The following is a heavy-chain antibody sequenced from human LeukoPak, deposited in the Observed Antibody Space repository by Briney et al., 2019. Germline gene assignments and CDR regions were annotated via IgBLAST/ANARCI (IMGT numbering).Heavy chain of an antibody. J-gene: IGHJ6*03. CDR1: GFTFSSYA. Sequence: PGGSLRLSCAASGFTFSSYAMSWVRQAPGKGLEWVSAIGGSGGSTYYADSVKGRFTISRDNSKNTLYLHMNSLRAEDTAVYYCAKDKLMTTYYYSYMDVWGKGTTVTVSS. CDR3: AKDKLMTTYYYSYMDV. V-gene: IGHV3-23*01. CDR2: IGGSGGST. D-gene: IGHD2-8*01.